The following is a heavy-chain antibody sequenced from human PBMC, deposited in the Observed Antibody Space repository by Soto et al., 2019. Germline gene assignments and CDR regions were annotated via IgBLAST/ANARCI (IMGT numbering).Heavy chain of an antibody. Sequence: EVQLVESGGGLVQPGGSLRLSCAASGFTFSSYSMNWVRQAPGKGLEWVSYISTSSSTIYYADSVKGRFTISRDNAKNSLYLQMNILRDEDTAVYYCARDRSGYYGSGSYYHWFDPWGQGTLVTVSS. CDR1: GFTFSSYS. CDR2: ISTSSSTI. J-gene: IGHJ5*02. D-gene: IGHD3-10*01. V-gene: IGHV3-48*02. CDR3: ARDRSGYYGSGSYYHWFDP.